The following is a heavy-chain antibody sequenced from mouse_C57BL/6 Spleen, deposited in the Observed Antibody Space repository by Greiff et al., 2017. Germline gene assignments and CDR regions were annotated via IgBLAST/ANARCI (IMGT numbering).Heavy chain of an antibody. Sequence: LMESGPGLVKPSQSLSLTCSVTGYSITSGYYWNWIRQFPGNKLEWMGYISYDGSNNYNPSLKNRISITRDTSKNQFFLKLNSVTTEDTATYDCARAGVYDGYYDYAMDYWGQGTSVTVSS. D-gene: IGHD2-3*01. J-gene: IGHJ4*01. CDR3: ARAGVYDGYYDYAMDY. CDR2: ISYDGSN. V-gene: IGHV3-6*01. CDR1: GYSITSGYY.